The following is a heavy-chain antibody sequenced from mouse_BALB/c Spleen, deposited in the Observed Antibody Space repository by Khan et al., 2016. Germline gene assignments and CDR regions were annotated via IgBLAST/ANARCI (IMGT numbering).Heavy chain of an antibody. CDR3: SRCCNFFHWYFDV. CDR1: GYTFTTAG. J-gene: IGHJ1*01. Sequence: QIQLVQSGPELKKPGETVRISCKASGYTFTTAGMQWVQKMPGKGLRWIGWINTHSGVPKYAEDFKGRFALSLETSDTTAYLKIGNLKNEDTATYFCSRCCNFFHWYFDVWAAGTTVTVSS. V-gene: IGHV9-4*02. CDR2: INTHSGVP. D-gene: IGHD2-1*01.